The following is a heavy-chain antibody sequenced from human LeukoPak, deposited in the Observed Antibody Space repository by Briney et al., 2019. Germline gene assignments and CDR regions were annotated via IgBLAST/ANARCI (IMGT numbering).Heavy chain of an antibody. D-gene: IGHD3-9*01. CDR2: IYWDDDK. Sequence: ESGPTLVKPTQTLTLTCTFSGFSLSTSGVGVGWIRQPPGKALERLALIYWDDDKRYSPSLKSRLTITKDTSKNQVVLTMTNMDPVDTATYYCAHIQNILTGYYRSQYNWFDPWGQGTLVTVSP. J-gene: IGHJ5*02. CDR3: AHIQNILTGYYRSQYNWFDP. V-gene: IGHV2-5*02. CDR1: GFSLSTSGVG.